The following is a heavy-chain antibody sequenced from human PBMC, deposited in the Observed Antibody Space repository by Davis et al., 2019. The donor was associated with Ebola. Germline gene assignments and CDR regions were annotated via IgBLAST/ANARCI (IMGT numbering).Heavy chain of an antibody. V-gene: IGHV1-18*01. CDR1: GDTFSSYA. CDR2: ISAYNGNT. CDR3: ARGITMVQGVTPFDY. J-gene: IGHJ4*02. Sequence: ASVKVSCKSSGDTFSSYAVNWVRQAPGEGLEWMGWISAYNGNTNYAQKLQGRVTMTTDTSTSTAYMELRSLRSDDTAVYYCARGITMVQGVTPFDYWGQGTLVTVSS. D-gene: IGHD3-10*01.